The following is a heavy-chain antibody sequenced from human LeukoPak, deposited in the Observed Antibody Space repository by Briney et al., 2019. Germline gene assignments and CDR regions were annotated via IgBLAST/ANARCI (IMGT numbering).Heavy chain of an antibody. V-gene: IGHV4-38-2*02. J-gene: IGHJ5*02. CDR3: ARAPYCSGGSCSTVNWFDP. Sequence: SETLSLTCTVSGYSISSGYYWGWIRQPPGKGLEWIGNIYHSGSTYYNPSLKSRVTISVDTSNNQFSLNLRSVTAADTAVYFCARAPYCSGGSCSTVNWFDPWGQGTLVTVSS. D-gene: IGHD2-15*01. CDR1: GYSISSGYY. CDR2: IYHSGST.